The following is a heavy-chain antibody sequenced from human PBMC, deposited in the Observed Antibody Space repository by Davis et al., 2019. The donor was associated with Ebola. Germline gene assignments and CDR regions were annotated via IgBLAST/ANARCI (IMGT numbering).Heavy chain of an antibody. CDR2: IYPGDSDT. J-gene: IGHJ3*02. CDR1: GYTFTRYW. D-gene: IGHD1-20*01. CDR3: ASLRRTITGMDDAFDI. V-gene: IGHV5-51*01. Sequence: KVSCKASGYTFTRYWIVWVRQMPGKGLEWMGIIYPGDSDTRYSPSFRGQVTISAGKSIKTAFLQWSSLKASDTAMYYCASLRRTITGMDDAFDIWGQGTMVTVSS.